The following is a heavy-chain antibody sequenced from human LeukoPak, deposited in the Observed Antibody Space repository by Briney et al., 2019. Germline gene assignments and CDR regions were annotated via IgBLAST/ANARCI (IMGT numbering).Heavy chain of an antibody. V-gene: IGHV3-74*01. J-gene: IGHJ4*02. CDR3: TIDLDYGGKSIFDY. CDR1: GFPFSSYW. D-gene: IGHD4-23*01. Sequence: GGPLRLSCAASGFPFSSYWMHWVRQAPGEGLVWVSRIKSAESSIRYADSVKGRFTISRDNAKNTLYLQMNSLRAEDTAVYYCTIDLDYGGKSIFDYWGQGTLVTVS. CDR2: IKSAESSI.